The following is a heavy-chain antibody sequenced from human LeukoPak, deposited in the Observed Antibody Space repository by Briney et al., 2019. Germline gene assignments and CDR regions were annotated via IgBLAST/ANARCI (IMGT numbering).Heavy chain of an antibody. D-gene: IGHD2-15*01. Sequence: KPSETLSLTCTVSGGSISSSSYYWGWIRQPPGKGLEWIGSIYYSGSTYYNPYLKSRVTISVDTSKNQFSLKLSSVTAADTAVYYCARPGYCSGGSCYYPLVYWGQGTLVTVSS. V-gene: IGHV4-39*01. J-gene: IGHJ4*02. CDR3: ARPGYCSGGSCYYPLVY. CDR1: GGSISSSSYY. CDR2: IYYSGST.